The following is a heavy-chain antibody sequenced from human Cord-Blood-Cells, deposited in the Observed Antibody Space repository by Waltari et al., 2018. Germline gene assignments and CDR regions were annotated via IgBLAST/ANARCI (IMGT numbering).Heavy chain of an antibody. D-gene: IGHD4-17*01. CDR1: GFTFSSYA. J-gene: IGHJ4*02. CDR2: ISYDGNNK. CDR3: ARDTTVTTLSFDY. Sequence: QVQLVESGGGVVQPGRSLRLSCAASGFTFSSYAMHWVRQAPGRGLEVVAVISYDGNNKYYADSVKGRFTISRDNSKNTLYLQMNSLIAEDTAVYYCARDTTVTTLSFDYWGQGTLVTVSS. V-gene: IGHV3-30-3*01.